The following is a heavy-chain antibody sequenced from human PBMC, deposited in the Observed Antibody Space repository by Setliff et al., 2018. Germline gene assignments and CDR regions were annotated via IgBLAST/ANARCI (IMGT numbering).Heavy chain of an antibody. CDR1: GGTFSSYG. CDR2: TIPNFGTT. CDR3: AREGVDTRSSTDYRYYMDV. J-gene: IGHJ6*03. Sequence: GASVKVSYKASGGTFSSYGISWVRQAPGQGLEWLGGTIPNFGTTNYAQEFQGRVTIITDESTSTAYMELSSLRFEDTAVYYCAREGVDTRSSTDYRYYMDVWGKGTTVTVSS. D-gene: IGHD5-18*01. V-gene: IGHV1-69*05.